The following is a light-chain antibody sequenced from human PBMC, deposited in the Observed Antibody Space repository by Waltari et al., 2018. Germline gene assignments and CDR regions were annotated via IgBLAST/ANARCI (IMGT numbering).Light chain of an antibody. V-gene: IGLV3-21*04. J-gene: IGLJ2*01. CDR2: YDS. CDR3: LVWHSTIDHQGV. Sequence: SYVVTQSPSVPVAPGETARITCWGDNIGSKSGHWYQLRPGQAPVLVISYDSDRPSGVPERFSGSNSGNTATLTISWVEAEDEADYYCLVWHSTIDHQGVFGGGTKLTVL. CDR1: NIGSKS.